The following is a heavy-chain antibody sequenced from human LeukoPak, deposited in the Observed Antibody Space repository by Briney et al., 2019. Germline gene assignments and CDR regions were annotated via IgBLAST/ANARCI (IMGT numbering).Heavy chain of an antibody. J-gene: IGHJ4*02. CDR2: IYYSGST. CDR1: GGSISSSSYY. CDR3: ARPCDSSGYWDY. D-gene: IGHD3-22*01. Sequence: SETLSLTCTVSGGSISSSSYYWGWIRQPPGKGLEWIGSIYYSGSTYYNPSLKSRVTISVDTSKNQFSLKLSSVTAADTAVYYCARPCDSSGYWDYWGQGTLVTVSS. V-gene: IGHV4-39*01.